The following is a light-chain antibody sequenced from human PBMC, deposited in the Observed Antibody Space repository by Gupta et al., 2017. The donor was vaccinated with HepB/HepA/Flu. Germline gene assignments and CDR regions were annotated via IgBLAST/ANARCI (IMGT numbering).Light chain of an antibody. Sequence: EIVLTQSPVTLSLSPGERATLSCRASQSVSSYLAWYQQKPGQAPRLLIYDASNRATGIPARFSGSGSGTDFTLTISSLEPEDFAVYYCQQRSNWPVTFGRGTKVDIK. CDR1: QSVSSY. CDR2: DAS. V-gene: IGKV3-11*01. CDR3: QQRSNWPVT. J-gene: IGKJ3*01.